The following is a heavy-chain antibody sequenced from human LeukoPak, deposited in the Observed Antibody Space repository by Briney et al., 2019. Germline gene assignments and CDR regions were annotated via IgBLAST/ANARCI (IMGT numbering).Heavy chain of an antibody. V-gene: IGHV3-30*18. CDR1: GFTFSSYG. Sequence: PGRSLRLSCAASGFTFSSYGMHWVRQAPGKGLEWVAVISYDGSNKYYADSVKGRFTISRDNSKNTLYLQMNSLRAEDTAVYYCAKGMFAYYYDSSGETFDYWAREPWSPSPQ. CDR2: ISYDGSNK. CDR3: AKGMFAYYYDSSGETFDY. J-gene: IGHJ4*02. D-gene: IGHD3-22*01.